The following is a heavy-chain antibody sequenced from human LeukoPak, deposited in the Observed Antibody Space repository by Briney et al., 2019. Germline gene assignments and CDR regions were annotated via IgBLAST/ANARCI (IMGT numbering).Heavy chain of an antibody. J-gene: IGHJ5*02. D-gene: IGHD2-2*02. V-gene: IGHV1-18*01. CDR1: GYTFTSYG. Sequence: ASVKVSCKASGYTFTSYGIRWVRQAPGQGLEWMGWISAYNGNTNYAQKLQGRVTMTTDTSTSTAYMELRSLRSDDTAVYYCALHDIVVVPAAIPNGFDPWGQGTLVTVSS. CDR3: ALHDIVVVPAAIPNGFDP. CDR2: ISAYNGNT.